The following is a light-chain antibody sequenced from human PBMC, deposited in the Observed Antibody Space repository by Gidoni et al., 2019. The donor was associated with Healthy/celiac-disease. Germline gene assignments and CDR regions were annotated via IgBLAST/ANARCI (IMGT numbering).Light chain of an antibody. Sequence: DIQMTQSLASLSASVGDRVTITCRARQSISTYLNWYQQKPGKAPKILIYAASSLQSGVPSRFSGSGSGTDFTLNISSLQPEDFETYDCQQSYSTLTFTFGPGTKVEIK. CDR2: AAS. V-gene: IGKV1-39*01. CDR1: QSISTY. J-gene: IGKJ3*01. CDR3: QQSYSTLTFT.